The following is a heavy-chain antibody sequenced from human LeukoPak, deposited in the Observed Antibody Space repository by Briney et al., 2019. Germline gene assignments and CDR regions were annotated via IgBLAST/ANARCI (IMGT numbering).Heavy chain of an antibody. Sequence: GGSLRLSCAAYGFTVSSNYMSWVRQAPGKGLEWVSVIYSGGSTYYADSVKGRFTISRDNSKNTLYLQMNSLRAEDTAVYYCARVAQEYYDFWSGYRDAFDIWGQGTMVTVSS. CDR2: IYSGGST. CDR3: ARVAQEYYDFWSGYRDAFDI. CDR1: GFTVSSNY. D-gene: IGHD3-3*01. V-gene: IGHV3-66*02. J-gene: IGHJ3*02.